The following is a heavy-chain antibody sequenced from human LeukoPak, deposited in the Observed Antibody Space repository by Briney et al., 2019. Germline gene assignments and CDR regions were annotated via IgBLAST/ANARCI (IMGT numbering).Heavy chain of an antibody. J-gene: IGHJ4*02. CDR1: GASVSSGNW. D-gene: IGHD7-27*01. CDR3: AKDGGLWVSAHWGDS. V-gene: IGHV3-23*01. CDR2: ITTSDGNT. Sequence: PSETLSLTCAVSGASVSSGNWWSWVRQAPGKGLEWVSTITTSDGNTYYADSVKGRFTVSRDNSKNTLYLQMNSLRAEDTAVYYCAKDGGLWVSAHWGDSWGRGTLVTVSS.